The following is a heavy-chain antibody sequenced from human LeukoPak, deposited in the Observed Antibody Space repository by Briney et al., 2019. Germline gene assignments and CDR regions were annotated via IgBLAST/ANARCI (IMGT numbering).Heavy chain of an antibody. D-gene: IGHD3-9*01. CDR2: IYYSGST. Sequence: SETLSLTCTVSGGSISSYYWSWIRQPPGKGLEWIGYIYYSGSTNYNPSLKSRVTISVDTSKNQFSLKLSSVTAADTAVYYCARGYYDILTDSYYFDYWGQGTLVTVSS. CDR1: GGSISSYY. J-gene: IGHJ4*02. V-gene: IGHV4-59*01. CDR3: ARGYYDILTDSYYFDY.